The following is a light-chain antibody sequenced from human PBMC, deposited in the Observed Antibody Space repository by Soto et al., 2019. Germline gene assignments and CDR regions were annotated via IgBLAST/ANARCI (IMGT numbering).Light chain of an antibody. Sequence: QSVLTQPPSASGTPGQRVTISCSGSTSNIGSKTVSWYQQLPGSAPRVLIYGNDERPSGVPDRFSGSKSGTSASLAISGLQSEDEADYYCAAWDDSLNGVLFGGGTKLTVL. CDR3: AAWDDSLNGVL. V-gene: IGLV1-44*01. CDR1: TSNIGSKT. CDR2: GND. J-gene: IGLJ2*01.